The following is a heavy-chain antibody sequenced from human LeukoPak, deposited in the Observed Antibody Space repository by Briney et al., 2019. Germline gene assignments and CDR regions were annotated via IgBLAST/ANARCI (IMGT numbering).Heavy chain of an antibody. CDR1: GYTFTSYG. CDR2: ISAYNGNT. D-gene: IGHD3-3*01. J-gene: IGHJ4*02. V-gene: IGHV1-18*01. Sequence: GASVTVSCKASGYTFTSYGISWVRQAPGQGLEWMGWISAYNGNTNYAQKLQGRVTMTTDTSTSTAYMELRSLRSDDTAVYYCARVPPSLRFLEWLPDYWGQGTLVTVSS. CDR3: ARVPPSLRFLEWLPDY.